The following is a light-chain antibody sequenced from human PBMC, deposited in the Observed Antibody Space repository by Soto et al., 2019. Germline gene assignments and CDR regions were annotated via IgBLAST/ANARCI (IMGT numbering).Light chain of an antibody. CDR1: QSVSSN. CDR2: DAS. V-gene: IGKV3-15*01. Sequence: IVLTQSPATLSVSPGERVSLSCRASQSVSSNLAWHQQKPGQAPRILMYDASTRATGIPARFSGSGSGTEFTLTISSLQSEDFAVYYCQQYHNWPITFGQGTRLEIK. J-gene: IGKJ5*01. CDR3: QQYHNWPIT.